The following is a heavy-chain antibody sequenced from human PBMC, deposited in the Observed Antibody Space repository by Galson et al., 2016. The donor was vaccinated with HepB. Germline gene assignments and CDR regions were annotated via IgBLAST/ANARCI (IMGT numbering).Heavy chain of an antibody. CDR1: GGSISSSSSY. D-gene: IGHD6-19*01. Sequence: SETLSLTCTVSGGSISSSSSYWGWIRQPPGKGLEWIGSIYYSGSTYYNPSLKSRVTISVDTSKNQFSLNLNSVTAADTAVYYCARHSSGWYEFSLHPDFDSWGQGTLVTVSS. CDR3: ARHSSGWYEFSLHPDFDS. V-gene: IGHV4-39*01. CDR2: IYYSGST. J-gene: IGHJ5*01.